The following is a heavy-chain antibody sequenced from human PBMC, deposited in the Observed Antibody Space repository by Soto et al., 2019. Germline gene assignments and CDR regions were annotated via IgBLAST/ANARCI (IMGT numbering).Heavy chain of an antibody. J-gene: IGHJ4*02. CDR2: IYSGGST. Sequence: EVQLVESGGGLVQPGGSLRLSCAASGFTVSSNYMSWVRQAPGKGLEWVSVIYSGGSTYYADSVKGRFTISRHNSKNTLYLQMNSLGAEDTAVYYCAGGGITMVRGVLDYWGQGTLVTVSS. V-gene: IGHV3-53*04. CDR3: AGGGITMVRGVLDY. CDR1: GFTVSSNY. D-gene: IGHD3-10*01.